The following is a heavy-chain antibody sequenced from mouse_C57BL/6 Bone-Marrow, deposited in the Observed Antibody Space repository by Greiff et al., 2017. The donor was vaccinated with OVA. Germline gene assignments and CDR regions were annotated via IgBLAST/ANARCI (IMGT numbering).Heavy chain of an antibody. Sequence: VQLQQSGPELVKPGASVKISCKASGYAFSSSWMNWVKQRPGKGLEWIGRIYPGDGDTNYNGKFKGKATLTADKSSSTAYMQLSSLTSEDSAVYFCARWDYGSSYGYYYAMDYWGQGTSVTVSS. CDR3: ARWDYGSSYGYYYAMDY. D-gene: IGHD1-1*01. J-gene: IGHJ4*01. V-gene: IGHV1-82*01. CDR2: IYPGDGDT. CDR1: GYAFSSSW.